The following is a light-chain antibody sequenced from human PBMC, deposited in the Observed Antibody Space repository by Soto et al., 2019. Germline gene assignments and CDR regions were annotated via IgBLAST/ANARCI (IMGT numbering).Light chain of an antibody. V-gene: IGKV3-11*01. J-gene: IGKJ2*01. CDR3: QQRCNWHPVI. Sequence: EIVLTQSPATLSLSPGERAALSCRASQSVNNNQLAWYQQKPGQAPRLLIYDASNRANGIPARFSGSGSGTDFTLTISSLLPEDFVVYYCQQRCNWHPVIFGQGTRLESK. CDR1: QSVNNN. CDR2: DAS.